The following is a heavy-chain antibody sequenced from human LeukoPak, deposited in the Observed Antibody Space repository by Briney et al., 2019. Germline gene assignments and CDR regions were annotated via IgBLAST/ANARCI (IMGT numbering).Heavy chain of an antibody. V-gene: IGHV1-46*01. CDR1: GYTFTSYY. Sequence: GASVKVSCKASGYTFTSYYMHWVRQAPGQGLEWMGIINPSGGSTSYAQKFQGRVTMTRDTSTSTVYMELSSLRSEDTAVYYCARKTVSYIKGMGVWGQRSTVTVP. CDR3: ARKTVSYIKGMGV. D-gene: IGHD1-20*01. CDR2: INPSGGST. J-gene: IGHJ6*02.